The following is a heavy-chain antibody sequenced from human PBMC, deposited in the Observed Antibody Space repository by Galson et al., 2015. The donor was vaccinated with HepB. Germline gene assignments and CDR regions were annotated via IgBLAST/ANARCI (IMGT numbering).Heavy chain of an antibody. CDR3: ARDLKWGAVRGVLMN. J-gene: IGHJ4*02. CDR1: GYTFTSYY. Sequence: SVKVSCKASGYTFTSYYMHWVRQAPGQGLEWMGIINPSGGSTSCAQKLQGRVTMTRDTSTSTVYMELSSLRSEDTAVYYCARDLKWGAVRGVLMNWGQGTLVTVSS. V-gene: IGHV1-46*04. D-gene: IGHD3-10*01. CDR2: INPSGGST.